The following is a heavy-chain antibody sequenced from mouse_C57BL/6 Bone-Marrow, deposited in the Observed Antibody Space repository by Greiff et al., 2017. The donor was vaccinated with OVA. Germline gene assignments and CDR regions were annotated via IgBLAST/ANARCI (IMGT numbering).Heavy chain of an antibody. CDR2: IHPNSGST. V-gene: IGHV1-64*01. CDR1: GYTFTSYW. CDR3: ARWVKNLLWSGDY. J-gene: IGHJ2*01. Sequence: VQLQQPGAELVKPGASVKLSCKASGYTFTSYWMHWVKQRPGQGLEWIGMIHPNSGSTNYNEKFKSKATLTVDKSSSTAYMQLSSLTSEDSAVYYCARWVKNLLWSGDYWGQGTTLTVSS. D-gene: IGHD2-1*01.